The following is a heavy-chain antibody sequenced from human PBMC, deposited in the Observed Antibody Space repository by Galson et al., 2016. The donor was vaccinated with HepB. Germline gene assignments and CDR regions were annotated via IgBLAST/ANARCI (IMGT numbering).Heavy chain of an antibody. Sequence: SLRLSCAASGFTFNNYGMTWVRQAPGKGLEVVSSISRRGDSTDYADSVKGRFTISRDNSKNTLSLQMNSLRAEDTAVYYCVQGSTAPAAWGKGTTVTVSS. CDR3: VQGSTAPAA. CDR2: ISRRGDST. V-gene: IGHV3-23*01. J-gene: IGHJ6*04. CDR1: GFTFNNYG. D-gene: IGHD1-26*01.